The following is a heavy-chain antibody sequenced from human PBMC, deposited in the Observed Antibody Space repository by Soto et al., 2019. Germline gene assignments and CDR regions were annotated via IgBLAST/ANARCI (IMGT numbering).Heavy chain of an antibody. CDR1: GYTFTSYG. V-gene: IGHV1-18*01. CDR2: IGAYNGNT. J-gene: IGHJ4*02. CDR3: VVAAQPYDFDY. D-gene: IGHD2-15*01. Sequence: QVQLVQSGAEVKKPGASGKVSCKASGYTFTSYGISWVRQAPGQGLEWMGWIGAYNGNTNYAPKLQGRXTXTXHTSTSTAYMELRSLRSDDTAVYYCVVAAQPYDFDYWGQGTLVTVSS.